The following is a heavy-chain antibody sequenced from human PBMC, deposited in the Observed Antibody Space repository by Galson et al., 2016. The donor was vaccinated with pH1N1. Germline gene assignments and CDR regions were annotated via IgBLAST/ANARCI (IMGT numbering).Heavy chain of an antibody. CDR3: ARVNHYYYYGMDV. J-gene: IGHJ6*02. CDR2: ISSSSSTI. D-gene: IGHD1-14*01. V-gene: IGHV3-48*01. Sequence: SLRLSCADSGFTFSSYSMNWVRQAPGKGLEWVSYISSSSSTIYYADSVKGRFTISRDNAKNSLYLQMNSLRAEDTAVYYCARVNHYYYYGMDVWGQGTTVTVSS. CDR1: GFTFSSYS.